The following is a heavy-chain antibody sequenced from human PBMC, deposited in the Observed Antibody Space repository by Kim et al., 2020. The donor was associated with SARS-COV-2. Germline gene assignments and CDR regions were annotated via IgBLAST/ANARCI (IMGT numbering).Heavy chain of an antibody. CDR3: ARETINCGGDCYDY. CDR1: GFTFSNYE. J-gene: IGHJ4*02. Sequence: GGSLRLSCAASGFTFSNYEFNWVRQAPGKGLEWISYIGTSGNNIYYAHFVKGRFTVSRDSAKNSLYLQMDSLRDEDSAVYYCARETINCGGDCYDYWGQG. D-gene: IGHD2-21*01. CDR2: IGTSGNNI. V-gene: IGHV3-48*03.